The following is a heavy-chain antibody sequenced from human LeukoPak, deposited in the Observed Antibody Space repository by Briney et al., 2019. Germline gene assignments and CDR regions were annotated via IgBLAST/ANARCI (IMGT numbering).Heavy chain of an antibody. CDR2: IKSKTDGGTT. Sequence: GGTLRLSCAVSGFSSSNATMSWVRHVPGKGQEWVGRIKSKTDGGTTDYAAPVKGRFNNSRDDSKNTLFLQMNSLKTEDTAVYYCTPGRTVWGQGTTVTVSS. CDR1: GFSSSNAT. V-gene: IGHV3-15*01. D-gene: IGHD4-17*01. J-gene: IGHJ6*02. CDR3: TPGRTV.